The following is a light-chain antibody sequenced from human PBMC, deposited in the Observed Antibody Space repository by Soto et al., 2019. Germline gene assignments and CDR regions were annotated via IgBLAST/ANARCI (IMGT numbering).Light chain of an antibody. V-gene: IGKV3-11*01. J-gene: IGKJ4*01. CDR3: RQRNDWPPLT. CDR1: QSVRHY. CDR2: ETS. Sequence: EIVLTQSPATLSLSPGDRATLSCRASQSVRHYLAWFQQKPGQAPRLLIFETSNRAAGVPARFSGSGSGTDLTILIISLEPEDSSVYYCRQRNDWPPLTFGGGTQVEIK.